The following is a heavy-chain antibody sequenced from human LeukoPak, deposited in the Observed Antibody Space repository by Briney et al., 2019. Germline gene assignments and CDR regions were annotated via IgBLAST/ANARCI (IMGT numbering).Heavy chain of an antibody. V-gene: IGHV3-48*03. CDR1: GFTFSSYE. J-gene: IGHJ6*04. CDR2: ISRSGNII. Sequence: GGSLRLSCAASGFTFSSYEMNWVRQAPGRGLEWISYISRSGNIIYGDSVKGRFTISRDNAKNSLYLQMNSLRVEDTAVYYCAELGITMIGGVWGKGTTVTISS. CDR3: AELGITMIGGV. D-gene: IGHD3-10*02.